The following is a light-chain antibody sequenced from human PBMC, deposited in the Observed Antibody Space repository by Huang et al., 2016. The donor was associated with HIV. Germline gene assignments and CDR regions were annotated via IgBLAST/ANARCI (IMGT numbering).Light chain of an antibody. J-gene: IGKJ1*01. V-gene: IGKV1-39*01. Sequence: DIQMTQSPSSLSASVGDTVTITCWASQSISIFLNWYQQKPGTAPKLLISASSNLQSRVPSRFTGSGSGTDFTLTISSLPPEDFGTYFCQQSYITSWTFGQGTKVEIK. CDR3: QQSYITSWT. CDR1: QSISIF. CDR2: ASS.